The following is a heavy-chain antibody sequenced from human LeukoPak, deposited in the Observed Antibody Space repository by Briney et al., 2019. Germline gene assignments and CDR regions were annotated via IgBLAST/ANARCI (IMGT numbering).Heavy chain of an antibody. CDR3: ARTYCGGDCKNRYFDY. V-gene: IGHV1-46*01. D-gene: IGHD2-21*02. J-gene: IGHJ4*02. Sequence: ASVKVSCKASGYILSSYYMHWVRQAPGQGLEWMGIINPSGGSTDYAQKFQGRVTMTRDKSTSTVYMELNSLRSEDTALYYCARTYCGGDCKNRYFDYWGRGTLVTVSS. CDR2: INPSGGST. CDR1: GYILSSYY.